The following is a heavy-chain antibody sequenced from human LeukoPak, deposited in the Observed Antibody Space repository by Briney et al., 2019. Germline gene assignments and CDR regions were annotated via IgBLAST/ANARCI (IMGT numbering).Heavy chain of an antibody. CDR3: ARRITMVRGGSWFDP. D-gene: IGHD3-10*01. CDR2: MNPNSGNT. V-gene: IGHV1-8*03. CDR1: GYTFTNYD. J-gene: IGHJ5*02. Sequence: ASVKVSCKASGYTFTNYDINWVRQATGQGLEWMGWMNPNSGNTGYAQKFQARVTITRNTSINTTYMEPSSLRSEDTAVYYCARRITMVRGGSWFDPWGQGTLVTVSS.